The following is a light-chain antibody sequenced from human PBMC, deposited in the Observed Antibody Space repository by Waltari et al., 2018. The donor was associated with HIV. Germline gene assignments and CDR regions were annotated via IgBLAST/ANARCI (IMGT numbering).Light chain of an antibody. J-gene: IGLJ2*01. CDR1: KLGDKY. CDR2: QDS. V-gene: IGLV3-1*01. Sequence: SYELTQPPSVSVSPGQTASITCSGDKLGDKYACWYQQKPGQSPVVVIYQDSKRPSGIPERFSGSNSWNTATLTISGTQAMDEADYYCQVWDGGSVHVIFGGGTKLTVL. CDR3: QVWDGGSVHVI.